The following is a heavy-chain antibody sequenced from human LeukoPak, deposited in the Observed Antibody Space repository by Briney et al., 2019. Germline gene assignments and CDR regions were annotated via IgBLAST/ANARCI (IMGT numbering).Heavy chain of an antibody. CDR2: ISAYNGNT. J-gene: IGHJ4*02. V-gene: IGHV1-18*01. CDR1: GYTFTSYG. D-gene: IGHD1-26*01. Sequence: GASVKVSCKASGYTFTSYGISWVGQAPGQGREWMGWISAYNGNTNYAQKLQGRVTMTTDTSTNTAYMELRSLRSDDTAVYYCARDYLGGSWDYWGQGTLVTVSS. CDR3: ARDYLGGSWDY.